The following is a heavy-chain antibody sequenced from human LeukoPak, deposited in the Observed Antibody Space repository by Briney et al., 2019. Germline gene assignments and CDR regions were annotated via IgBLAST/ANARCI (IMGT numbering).Heavy chain of an antibody. CDR2: ISGDGGST. CDR3: ARDTLSGRYWATRTNFDY. CDR1: GFTFDDYA. D-gene: IGHD1-26*01. J-gene: IGHJ4*02. Sequence: GSLRLSCAASGFTFDDYAMHWVRQAPGKGLEWVSLISGDGGSTYYADFVKGRFTISRDNSKNSLYLQMSSLRTEDTALYYCARDTLSGRYWATRTNFDYWGQGTLVTVSS. V-gene: IGHV3-43*02.